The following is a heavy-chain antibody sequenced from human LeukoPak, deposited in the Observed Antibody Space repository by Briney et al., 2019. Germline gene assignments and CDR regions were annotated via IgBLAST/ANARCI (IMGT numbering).Heavy chain of an antibody. J-gene: IGHJ1*01. D-gene: IGHD3-22*01. CDR3: AKEEGYYYNSGGYYVEYFQH. Sequence: GGSLRLSCAASGFTFSSYAMSWVRQAPGKGLEWVSAIRGSGGNTHYAGSVKGRFTISRDNSKNTLYLQMNSLRAEDTAVYYCAKEEGYYYNSGGYYVEYFQHWGQGTLVTVSS. CDR1: GFTFSSYA. CDR2: IRGSGGNT. V-gene: IGHV3-23*01.